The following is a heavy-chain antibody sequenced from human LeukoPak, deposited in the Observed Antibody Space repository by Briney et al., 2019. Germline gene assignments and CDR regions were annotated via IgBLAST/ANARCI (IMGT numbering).Heavy chain of an antibody. J-gene: IGHJ4*02. Sequence: PSETLSLTCTVSGGSISSYYWSWIRQPPGKGLEWIGYIYYSGSTNYNPSLKSRVTISVDTSKNQFSLKLSSVTAADTAAYYCARSDMVRGVIRIDYWGQGTLVTVSS. D-gene: IGHD3-10*01. CDR2: IYYSGST. CDR3: ARSDMVRGVIRIDY. V-gene: IGHV4-59*01. CDR1: GGSISSYY.